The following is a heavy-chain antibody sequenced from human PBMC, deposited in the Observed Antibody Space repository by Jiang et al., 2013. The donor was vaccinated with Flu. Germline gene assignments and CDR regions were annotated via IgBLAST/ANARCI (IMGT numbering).Heavy chain of an antibody. D-gene: IGHD6-13*01. J-gene: IGHJ6*02. CDR3: ARPWPELVAVGTGYGMDV. CDR1: GFTLSSYG. V-gene: IGHV3-30*04. Sequence: VQLLESGGGVVQPGRSLRLSCAASGFTLSSYGMHWVRQAPGKGLEWVAGISFDGMNKKYADSVKGRFTVSRDNSKNTLYLEMHSLRPEDTAVYYCARPWPELVAVGTGYGMDVWGQGTTVIVSS. CDR2: ISFDGMNK.